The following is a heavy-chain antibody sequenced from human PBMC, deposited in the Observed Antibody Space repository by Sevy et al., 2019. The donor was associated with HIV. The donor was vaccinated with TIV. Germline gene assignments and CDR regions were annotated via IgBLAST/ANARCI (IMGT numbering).Heavy chain of an antibody. CDR2: IKQDGSEK. CDR3: ARGYCSSTSCYTGGYYYYYYGMDV. J-gene: IGHJ6*02. V-gene: IGHV3-7*01. Sequence: GGSLRLSCAASGFTFSSYWMSWVRQAPGKGPEWVANIKQDGSEKYYVDSVKGRFTISRDNAKNSLYLQMNSLRAEDTAVYYCARGYCSSTSCYTGGYYYYYYGMDVWGQGTTVTVSS. D-gene: IGHD2-2*02. CDR1: GFTFSSYW.